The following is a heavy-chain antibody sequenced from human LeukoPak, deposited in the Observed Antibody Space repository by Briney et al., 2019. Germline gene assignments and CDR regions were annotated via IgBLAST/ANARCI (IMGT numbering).Heavy chain of an antibody. CDR2: IKSKTDGGTT. D-gene: IGHD3-9*01. CDR3: TTDVAAPYYDILTGYSAKDY. V-gene: IGHV3-15*01. Sequence: GGSLRLSCADSGCTFSNAWMSWVRQAPGKGLEWVGRIKSKTDGGTTDYAAPVKGRFTISRDDSKNTLYLQLNSLKTEDTAVYYCTTDVAAPYYDILTGYSAKDYWGQGTLVTVSS. J-gene: IGHJ4*02. CDR1: GCTFSNAW.